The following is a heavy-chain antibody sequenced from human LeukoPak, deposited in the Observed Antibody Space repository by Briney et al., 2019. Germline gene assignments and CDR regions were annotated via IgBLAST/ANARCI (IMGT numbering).Heavy chain of an antibody. CDR2: IYTSGNT. CDR3: TRGGELMTF. CDR1: GASVNSGNYY. D-gene: IGHD1-26*01. Sequence: SETLSLTCTVSGASVNSGNYYWTWIRQPAGKRLEWIGRIYTSGNTNYNPSLKSRVTISIDASKNQFSLRLTSVTAADTAVYSSTRGGELMTFWGQRPPVTVYS. J-gene: IGHJ4*02. V-gene: IGHV4-61*02.